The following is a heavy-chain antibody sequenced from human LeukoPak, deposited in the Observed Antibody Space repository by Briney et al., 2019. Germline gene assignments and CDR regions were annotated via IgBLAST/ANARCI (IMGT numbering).Heavy chain of an antibody. CDR3: ARRLNVRHSSGWYSY. CDR1: GGSFSGYY. D-gene: IGHD6-19*01. CDR2: INHSGST. V-gene: IGHV4-34*01. Sequence: SETLSLTCAVYGGSFSGYYWGWIRQPPGKGLEWIGEINHSGSTNYNPSLKSRVTISVDTSKNQFSLKLSSVTAADTAVYYCARRLNVRHSSGWYSYWGQGTLVTVSS. J-gene: IGHJ4*02.